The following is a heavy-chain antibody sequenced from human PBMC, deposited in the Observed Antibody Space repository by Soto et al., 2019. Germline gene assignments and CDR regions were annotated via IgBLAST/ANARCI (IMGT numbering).Heavy chain of an antibody. D-gene: IGHD6-13*01. CDR3: APSYGNAWYTY. J-gene: IGHJ4*02. CDR2: MHYTGFS. CDR1: GDSVTSHY. V-gene: IGHV4-59*02. Sequence: SETLSLTCSFSGDSVTSHYLTWIRQSPEKGLEWIGYMHYTGFSHYNPSLKSRLTISVDRSKNQFTLQLTSVTVADTAVYYCAPSYGNAWYTYWGKETQVTASS.